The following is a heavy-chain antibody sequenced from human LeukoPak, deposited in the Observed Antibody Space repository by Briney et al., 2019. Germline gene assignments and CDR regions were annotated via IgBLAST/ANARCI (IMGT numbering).Heavy chain of an antibody. V-gene: IGHV4-39*07. D-gene: IGHD6-13*01. J-gene: IGHJ4*02. CDR2: IYYSGST. CDR3: LSIAAAGPPGY. CDR1: GFTFSSYS. Sequence: GSLRLSCAASGFTFSSYSMNWVRQAPGKGLEWIGSIYYSGSTYYNPSLKSRVTISVDTSKNQFSLKLSSVTAADTAVYYCLSIAAAGPPGYWGQGTLVTVSS.